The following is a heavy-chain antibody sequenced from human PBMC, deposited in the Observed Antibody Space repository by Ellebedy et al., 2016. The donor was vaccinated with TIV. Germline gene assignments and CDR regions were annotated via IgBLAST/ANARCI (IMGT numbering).Heavy chain of an antibody. V-gene: IGHV3-48*04. CDR3: ARDMGWGNERINDAFDI. CDR1: GFSIRTYS. Sequence: GGSLRLSCVGSGFSIRTYSMNWVRQAPGKGLEWISYVSHSSITIKYADSVKGRFTVSRDNSKNSLYLQMNSLRVEDTALYYCARDMGWGNERINDAFDIWGQGTTVAVSS. D-gene: IGHD7-27*01. CDR2: VSHSSITI. J-gene: IGHJ3*02.